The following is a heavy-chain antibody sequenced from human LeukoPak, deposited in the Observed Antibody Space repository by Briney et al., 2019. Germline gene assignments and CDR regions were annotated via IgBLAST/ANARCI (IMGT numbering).Heavy chain of an antibody. V-gene: IGHV3-23*01. Sequence: GGSLRLSCAASGFTFSSYAMSWVRQAPGKGLEWVSAISGSGGSTYYADSVKGRFTISRDNSKNTLYLQMNSLRAEDTAVYYCAKDGYCSSTSCYWDFDYWGQGTLVTVSS. D-gene: IGHD2-2*01. CDR3: AKDGYCSSTSCYWDFDY. CDR1: GFTFSSYA. J-gene: IGHJ4*02. CDR2: ISGSGGST.